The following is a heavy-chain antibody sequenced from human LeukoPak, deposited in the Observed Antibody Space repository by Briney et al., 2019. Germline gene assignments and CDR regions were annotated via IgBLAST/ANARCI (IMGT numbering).Heavy chain of an antibody. V-gene: IGHV3-43*02. CDR1: GFNLDVYA. Sequence: PGGSLRLSCAASGFNLDVYAMLWVRQAPGKGLELVSLISGDGRSTYYADSVKGRFNISREDSKNSLYLQMNSLRTEDTTLYYCAKEMSGYSGYDYWGQGTLVTVSS. J-gene: IGHJ4*02. D-gene: IGHD5-12*01. CDR2: ISGDGRST. CDR3: AKEMSGYSGYDY.